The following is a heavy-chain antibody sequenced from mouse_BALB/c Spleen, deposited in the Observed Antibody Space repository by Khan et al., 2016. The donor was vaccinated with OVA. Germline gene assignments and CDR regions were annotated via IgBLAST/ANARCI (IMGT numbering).Heavy chain of an antibody. V-gene: IGHV14-3*02. D-gene: IGHD1-1*01. CDR2: IDPANGDT. CDR1: GFNIKDTY. Sequence: VQLQQSGAELVKPGASVKLSCTASGFNIKDTYIHWVKQRPEQGLEWIGRIDPANGDTNCDPKFKDKATLKADTSSNTAYLQLSSLTSEDTAVFYCCGFFSLLYGSGWFAYWGQGTLVTVSA. CDR3: CGFFSLLYGSGWFAY. J-gene: IGHJ3*01.